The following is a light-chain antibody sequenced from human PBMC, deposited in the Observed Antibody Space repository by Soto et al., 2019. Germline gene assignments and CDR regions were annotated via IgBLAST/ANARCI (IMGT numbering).Light chain of an antibody. J-gene: IGKJ4*01. CDR2: DAS. CDR1: QNIDNK. CDR3: QQYYTWTLT. V-gene: IGKV3-15*01. Sequence: EIVMTQSPATLSVSPGERATLSCRASQNIDNKLVWYQQKPGQVPRLLIYDASTRATGIPARLSGSGSGTEFTLNISSMEYKDFAVYYCQQYYTWTLTFSGGTKVDIK.